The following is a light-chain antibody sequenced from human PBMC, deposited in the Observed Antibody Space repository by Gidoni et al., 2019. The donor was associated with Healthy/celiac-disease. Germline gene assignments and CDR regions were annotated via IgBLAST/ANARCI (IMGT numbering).Light chain of an antibody. Sequence: DIQMTQSPSSLSASEGDRVTITCRASQSISSYLNWYQQKPGKAPKLLIYAASSLQSGVPSRFSGSGSGTDFTLTISSLQPEDFATYYCQQSYSTQYTFGQGTKLEIK. CDR2: AAS. CDR3: QQSYSTQYT. CDR1: QSISSY. J-gene: IGKJ2*01. V-gene: IGKV1-39*01.